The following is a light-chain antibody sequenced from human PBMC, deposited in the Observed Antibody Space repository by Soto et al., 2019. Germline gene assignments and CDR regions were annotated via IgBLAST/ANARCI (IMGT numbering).Light chain of an antibody. CDR1: QSIKSW. Sequence: DIQMTQSAATVSSSVGDRVTITCRASQSIKSWLAWYQQKPGKAPKLLIYEASSLESGVPSRFGGSGSGTEFTLTISSLQPDDFATYYCQQYNTYSWTFGQGTKVDIK. J-gene: IGKJ1*01. CDR3: QQYNTYSWT. CDR2: EAS. V-gene: IGKV1-5*03.